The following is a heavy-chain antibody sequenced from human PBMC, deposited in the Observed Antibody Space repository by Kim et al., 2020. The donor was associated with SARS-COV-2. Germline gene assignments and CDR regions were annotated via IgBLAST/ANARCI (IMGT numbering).Heavy chain of an antibody. CDR2: IYYSGST. J-gene: IGHJ4*02. D-gene: IGHD2-15*01. Sequence: SETLSLTCTVSGGSISSYYWSWIRQPPGKGLEWIGYIYYSGSTNYNPSLKSRVTISVDTSKNQFSLKLSSVTAADTAVYYCARVGSAWRGLKCSGGSCLDYWGQGTLVTVSS. V-gene: IGHV4-59*13. CDR1: GGSISSYY. CDR3: ARVGSAWRGLKCSGGSCLDY.